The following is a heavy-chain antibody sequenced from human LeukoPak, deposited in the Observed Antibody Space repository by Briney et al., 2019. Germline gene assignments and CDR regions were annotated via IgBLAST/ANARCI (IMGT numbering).Heavy chain of an antibody. CDR3: ARHTSYGHFDY. D-gene: IGHD3-10*01. Sequence: PSETLSLTCTVSGGSISSYYWNWIRQPPGKGLEWIGYIYYSGSTNYNPSLKSRVTISVDTSKNQFSLKLSSVAAAGTAVYYCARHTSYGHFDYWGQGTLVTASS. J-gene: IGHJ4*02. CDR1: GGSISSYY. CDR2: IYYSGST. V-gene: IGHV4-59*08.